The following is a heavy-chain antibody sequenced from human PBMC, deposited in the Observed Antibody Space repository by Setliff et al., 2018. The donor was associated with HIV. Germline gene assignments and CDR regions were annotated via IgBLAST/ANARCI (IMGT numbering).Heavy chain of an antibody. J-gene: IGHJ4*01. D-gene: IGHD2-21*01. CDR1: GFSLSNARMG. CDR2: IFSNDEK. CDR3: AHFTHFRDVYFDS. V-gene: IGHV2-26*01. Sequence: SGPTLVNPTETLTLTCTVSGFSLSNARMGVSWIRQPPGKALEWLAHIFSNDEKSYSTSLKSRLTISKDNSKNQVVLAMSNMDPVDTATYFCAHFTHFRDVYFDSWGPGILVTVSS.